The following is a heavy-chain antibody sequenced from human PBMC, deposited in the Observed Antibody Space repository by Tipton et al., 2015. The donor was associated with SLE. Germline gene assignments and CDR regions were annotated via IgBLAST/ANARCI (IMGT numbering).Heavy chain of an antibody. CDR1: GDSINSHY. Sequence: TLSLTCTVSGDSINSHYWSWIRQPPGKGLEWIGYIYYSGSTNYNPSLKSRVTISVDTSKNQFSLKLSSVTAADTAVYYCARVGYSHYMDVWGKGTTVTVSS. J-gene: IGHJ6*03. CDR2: IYYSGST. D-gene: IGHD4-11*01. V-gene: IGHV4-59*11. CDR3: ARVGYSHYMDV.